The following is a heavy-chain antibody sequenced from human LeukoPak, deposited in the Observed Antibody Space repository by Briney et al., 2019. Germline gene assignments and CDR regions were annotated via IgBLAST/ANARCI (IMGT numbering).Heavy chain of an antibody. J-gene: IGHJ3*02. CDR3: ARVASDGFDI. CDR1: GFTFSNYG. V-gene: IGHV3-30*03. CDR2: ISSDGNIK. Sequence: GGSLRLSCAASGFTFSNYGMHWVRQAPGKGLEWVAVISSDGNIKHYADSVKGRFTISRDNSKNALFLQMNSLRAEDTAVYYCARVASDGFDIWGQGTMVTVSS.